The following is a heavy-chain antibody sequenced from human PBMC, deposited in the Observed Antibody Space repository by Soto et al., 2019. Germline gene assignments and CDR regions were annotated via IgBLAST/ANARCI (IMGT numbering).Heavy chain of an antibody. CDR1: GFTFGDYA. V-gene: IGHV3-49*03. CDR3: TRDRGLERANGMDV. Sequence: LRLSCTASGFTFGDYAMSWFRQAPGKGLEWVGFIRSKAYGGTTEYAASVKGRFTISRDDSKSIAYLQMNSLKTEDTAVYYCTRDRGLERANGMDVWGQGTTVTVSS. J-gene: IGHJ6*02. CDR2: IRSKAYGGTT. D-gene: IGHD1-1*01.